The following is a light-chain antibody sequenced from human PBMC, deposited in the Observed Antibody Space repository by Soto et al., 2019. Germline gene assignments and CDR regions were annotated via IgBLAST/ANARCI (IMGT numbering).Light chain of an antibody. CDR1: RTISRN. J-gene: IGKJ4*01. CDR2: GAS. CDR3: QPHNNWPVVT. Sequence: EMVMTQSPVTLSGSPGERVTLSCRASRTISRNLAWYQQKPGQAPRLLIYGASTRATGIPDRFSGSGSGTEFTLTINSLQSEDFAMYYCQPHNNWPVVTFCGWTRVEIK. V-gene: IGKV3-15*01.